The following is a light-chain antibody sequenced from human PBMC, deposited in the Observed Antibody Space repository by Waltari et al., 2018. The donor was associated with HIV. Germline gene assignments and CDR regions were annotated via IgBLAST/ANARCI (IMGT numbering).Light chain of an antibody. Sequence: QSVLTQPPSASGTPGPRVTISCSGTSSNIGSNNAYWYQQLPGTAPKLLIYSNNHRPSGVPDRFSGSKSGTSASLAISGLQSEDEADYYCAAWDDSLNGYVFGTGTKVTVL. V-gene: IGLV1-44*01. J-gene: IGLJ1*01. CDR3: AAWDDSLNGYV. CDR1: SSNIGSNN. CDR2: SNN.